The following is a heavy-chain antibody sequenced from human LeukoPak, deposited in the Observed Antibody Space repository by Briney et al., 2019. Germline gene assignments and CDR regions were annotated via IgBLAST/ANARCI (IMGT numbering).Heavy chain of an antibody. V-gene: IGHV3-30-3*01. CDR2: ISYDGSNK. Sequence: GGSLRLSCAASGFTFSSYAMHWVRQAPGKGLEWVAVISYDGSNKYYADSVKGRFTISRDNSKNTLYLQMNSLRAEDTAAYYCARVRDYWGQGTLVTVSS. CDR1: GFTFSSYA. J-gene: IGHJ4*02. CDR3: ARVRDY.